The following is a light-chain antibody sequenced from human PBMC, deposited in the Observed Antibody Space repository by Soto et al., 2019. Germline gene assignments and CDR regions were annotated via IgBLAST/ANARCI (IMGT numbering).Light chain of an antibody. V-gene: IGKV3-15*01. CDR1: QSVSSN. Sequence: EIVMTQSPATLSVSPGERATLSCRASQSVSSNLAWYQQKPGQAPRLLIYGASTRPPGIPARFSGSGSGTEFPLTISRLQSEDFAVYYCQQYNNLPYTFGQGNKLEIK. CDR2: GAS. J-gene: IGKJ2*01. CDR3: QQYNNLPYT.